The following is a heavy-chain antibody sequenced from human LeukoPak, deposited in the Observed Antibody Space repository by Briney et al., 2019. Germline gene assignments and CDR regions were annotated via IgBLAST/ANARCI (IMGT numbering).Heavy chain of an antibody. D-gene: IGHD3-3*01. J-gene: IGHJ3*02. V-gene: IGHV4-59*01. CDR3: ARGGIFGVVIPRMFFFDI. Sequence: KASETLSLTCTVSGGSISSYYWSWIRQPPGKGLEWIGYIYYSGSTNYNPSLKSRVTISVDTSKNQFSLKLSSVTAADTAVYYCARGGIFGVVIPRMFFFDIWGQGTMVTVSS. CDR2: IYYSGST. CDR1: GGSISSYY.